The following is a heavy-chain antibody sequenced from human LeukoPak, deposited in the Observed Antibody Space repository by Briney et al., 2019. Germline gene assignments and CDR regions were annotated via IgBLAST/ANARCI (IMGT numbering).Heavy chain of an antibody. Sequence: GASLKISCKGSGYSFTSYWIGWVRQMPGKGLEWMGIIYPGDSDTRYTPSFQGQVTISADKSISTAYLQWGSLKASDTAMYYCARRVVNNRNWYFDLWGRGTLVTVSS. CDR3: ARRVVNNRNWYFDL. CDR1: GYSFTSYW. CDR2: IYPGDSDT. J-gene: IGHJ2*01. V-gene: IGHV5-51*01. D-gene: IGHD4-23*01.